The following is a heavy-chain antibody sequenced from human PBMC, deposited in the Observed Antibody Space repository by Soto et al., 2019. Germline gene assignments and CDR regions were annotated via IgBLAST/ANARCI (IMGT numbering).Heavy chain of an antibody. Sequence: SETLSLTCAVYGGSFSGYYWSWIRQPPGKGLEWIGEINHSGSTNYNPSLKSRVTISVDTSKNQFSLKLSSVTAADTAVYYCARGGYGVVVADAFDIWGQGTMVTVSS. CDR3: ARGGYGVVVADAFDI. J-gene: IGHJ3*02. CDR1: GGSFSGYY. D-gene: IGHD2-15*01. CDR2: INHSGST. V-gene: IGHV4-34*01.